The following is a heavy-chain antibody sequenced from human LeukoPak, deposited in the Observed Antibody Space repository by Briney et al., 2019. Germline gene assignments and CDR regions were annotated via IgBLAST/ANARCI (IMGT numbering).Heavy chain of an antibody. CDR1: GFTFSSYA. V-gene: IGHV3-30-3*01. D-gene: IGHD1-26*01. CDR2: ISYDGSNK. Sequence: PGRSLRLSCAASGFTFSSYAMHWVRQAPGKGLEWVAVISYDGSNKYYADSVKGRFTISRDNSKNTLYLQMNSLRAEDTAVYYCARDLWGLVGVRGHAFDIWGQGTMVTVSS. J-gene: IGHJ3*02. CDR3: ARDLWGLVGVRGHAFDI.